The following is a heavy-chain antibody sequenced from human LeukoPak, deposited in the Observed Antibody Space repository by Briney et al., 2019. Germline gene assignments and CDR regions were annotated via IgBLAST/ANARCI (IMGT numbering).Heavy chain of an antibody. V-gene: IGHV3-30*04. CDR2: ISYDGSKK. D-gene: IGHD4-17*01. CDR3: ARDFKHTTMIQDTTGY. J-gene: IGHJ4*02. Sequence: GGSLRLSCAASGFSLSSYAMHWVRQAPGKGLEWVAIISYDGSKKYYADSVKGRFTISRDNSKNTLYLQMNSLRVEDTAVYYCARDFKHTTMIQDTTGYWGQGTLVTVSS. CDR1: GFSLSSYA.